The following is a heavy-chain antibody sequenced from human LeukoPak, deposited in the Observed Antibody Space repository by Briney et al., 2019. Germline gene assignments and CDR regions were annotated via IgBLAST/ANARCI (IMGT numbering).Heavy chain of an antibody. V-gene: IGHV4-39*01. CDR3: ASTSGSSFFTDY. CDR1: GGSISRSSYY. CDR2: IYYSGST. Sequence: PSETLSLTCTVSGGSISRSSYYWGWMRQPPGKGLEWVGSIYYSGSTYYNPSLKSRVTISVDTSKNQFSLGLSSVIAADTAVYYCASTSGSSFFTDYWGQGTLVTVSS. J-gene: IGHJ4*02. D-gene: IGHD1-26*01.